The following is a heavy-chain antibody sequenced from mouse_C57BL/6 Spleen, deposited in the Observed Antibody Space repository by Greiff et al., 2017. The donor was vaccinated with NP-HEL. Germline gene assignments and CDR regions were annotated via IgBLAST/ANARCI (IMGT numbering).Heavy chain of an antibody. CDR3: ARRDYDGYYGYFDY. D-gene: IGHD2-3*01. CDR2: LYPGSGST. J-gene: IGHJ2*01. V-gene: IGHV1-55*01. Sequence: QVQLQQPGAELVKPGASVKMSCKASGYTFTSYWITWVKQRPGQGLEWIGDLYPGSGSTNYNEKFKSKATLTVDTSSSTAYMQLSSLTSEDSAVYYCARRDYDGYYGYFDYWGQGTTLTVSS. CDR1: GYTFTSYW.